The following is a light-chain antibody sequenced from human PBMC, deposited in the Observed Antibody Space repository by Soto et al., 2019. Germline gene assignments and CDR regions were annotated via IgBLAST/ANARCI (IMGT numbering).Light chain of an antibody. CDR2: SAS. V-gene: IGKV1-12*01. Sequence: DIQMTQSPSSVSASVGDRVTITCRASQGISSWLAWYQKKLGRAPQLLIYSASNLQGGVPSRFSGSGSGTDFALTITSLQPEDFGTYYCQQSYSTPHFTFGPGTKVEIK. J-gene: IGKJ3*01. CDR1: QGISSW. CDR3: QQSYSTPHFT.